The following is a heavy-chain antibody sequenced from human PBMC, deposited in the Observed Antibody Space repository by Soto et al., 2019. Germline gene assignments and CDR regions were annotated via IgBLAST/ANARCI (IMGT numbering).Heavy chain of an antibody. CDR3: ARDLGYYYGMYV. CDR1: GGSISSGGYS. Sequence: SETLSLTCAVSGGSISSGGYSWSWIRQPPGKGLEWIGYIYHSGSTYYNPSLKSRVTISVDRSKNQFSLKLSSVTAADTAVYYCARDLGYYYGMYVWGQGTTVTVSS. J-gene: IGHJ6*02. V-gene: IGHV4-30-2*01. CDR2: IYHSGST.